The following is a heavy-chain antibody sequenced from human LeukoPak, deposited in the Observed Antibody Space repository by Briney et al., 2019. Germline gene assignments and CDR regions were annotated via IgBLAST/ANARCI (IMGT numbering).Heavy chain of an antibody. CDR3: ASPLQYSLVWYFDL. CDR2: ISSSSSTI. V-gene: IGHV3-48*01. Sequence: GGSLRLSCAASGFTFSSYSMNWVRQAPGKGLEWVSYISSSSSTIYYADSVKGRFTISRDNSKNTLYLQMNSLRAEDTAVYYCASPLQYSLVWYFDLWGRGTLVTVSS. D-gene: IGHD4-11*01. J-gene: IGHJ2*01. CDR1: GFTFSSYS.